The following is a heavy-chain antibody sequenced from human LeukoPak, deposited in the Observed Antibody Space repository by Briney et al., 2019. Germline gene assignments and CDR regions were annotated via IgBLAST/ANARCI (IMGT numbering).Heavy chain of an antibody. Sequence: SETLSLTCTVSGGSISSYYWSWIRQPPGKGLEWIGYIYYSGSTNYNPSLKSRVTISVDTSKNQFSLKLSSVTAADTAVYYCARYVGDYYGMDVWGQGTTVTVSS. CDR2: IYYSGST. CDR1: GGSISSYY. J-gene: IGHJ6*02. V-gene: IGHV4-59*01. D-gene: IGHD3-16*01. CDR3: ARYVGDYYGMDV.